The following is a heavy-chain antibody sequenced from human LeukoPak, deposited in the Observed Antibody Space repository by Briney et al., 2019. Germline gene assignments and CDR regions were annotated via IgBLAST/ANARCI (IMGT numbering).Heavy chain of an antibody. CDR1: GILLSNNY. CDR2: LYSDRTT. V-gene: IGHV3-53*01. J-gene: IGHJ3*01. CDR3: ARTLVRSGVYDALDV. Sequence: GGSLRLSCAASGILLSNNYMSRVRQAPGAGLEGASVLYSDRTTYYADPVKGRFTISRDNSKNTLYLVMNSLRADDTAVYYCARTLVRSGVYDALDVWGQGTLVTVSS. D-gene: IGHD2-2*01.